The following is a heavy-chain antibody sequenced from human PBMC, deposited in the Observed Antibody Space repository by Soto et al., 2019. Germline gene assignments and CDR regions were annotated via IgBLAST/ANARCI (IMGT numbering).Heavy chain of an antibody. Sequence: GESLKISCQGSGYSFTSYWISWVRQMPGKGLEWMGRIDPSDSYTNYSPSFQGHVTISADKSISPAYLQWSSLKASDTAIYHCASRSVAAAGINYYGMDVWGQGTTVTVSS. CDR2: IDPSDSYT. J-gene: IGHJ6*02. V-gene: IGHV5-10-1*01. CDR3: ASRSVAAAGINYYGMDV. CDR1: GYSFTSYW. D-gene: IGHD6-13*01.